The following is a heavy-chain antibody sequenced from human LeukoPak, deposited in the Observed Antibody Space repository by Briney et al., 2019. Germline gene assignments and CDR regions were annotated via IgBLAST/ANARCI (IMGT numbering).Heavy chain of an antibody. Sequence: GASVKVSCKASGYTFTGYYIHWVRQAPGQGLEWMGWINPNSGGTNYAQKFQGRVTMTRDTSISTAYMELSRLRSDDTAVYYCARDRYCSRTSCYGEIDPWGQGTLV. CDR3: ARDRYCSRTSCYGEIDP. D-gene: IGHD2-2*01. CDR1: GYTFTGYY. J-gene: IGHJ5*02. CDR2: INPNSGGT. V-gene: IGHV1-2*02.